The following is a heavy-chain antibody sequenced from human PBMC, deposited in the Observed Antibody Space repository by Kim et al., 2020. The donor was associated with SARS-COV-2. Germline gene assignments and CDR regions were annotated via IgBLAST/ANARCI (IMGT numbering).Heavy chain of an antibody. Sequence: NQYYAESVKGRFTISRDSSKNRLYLQMSSLRAEDTAVYYCARESRGYSSAYWGQGTLVTVSS. D-gene: IGHD5-12*01. CDR2: NQ. J-gene: IGHJ4*02. V-gene: IGHV3-30*13. CDR3: ARESRGYSSAY.